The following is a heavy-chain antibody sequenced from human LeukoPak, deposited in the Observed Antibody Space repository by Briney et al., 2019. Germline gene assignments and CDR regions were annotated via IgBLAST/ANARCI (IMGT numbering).Heavy chain of an antibody. V-gene: IGHV1-2*02. Sequence: ASVKVSCKASGYSFTAYYMHWVRQAPGQGLEWMGWINPNSGGTNYAQKFQGRVTMTRDTSISTAYMELSRLRSDDAAVYYCARDRSPAPGRSYGRGHFDYWGQGTLVTVSS. J-gene: IGHJ4*02. D-gene: IGHD5-18*01. CDR1: GYSFTAYY. CDR2: INPNSGGT. CDR3: ARDRSPAPGRSYGRGHFDY.